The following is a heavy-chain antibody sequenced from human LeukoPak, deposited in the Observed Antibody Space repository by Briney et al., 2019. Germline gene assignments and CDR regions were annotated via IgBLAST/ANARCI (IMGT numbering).Heavy chain of an antibody. V-gene: IGHV3-49*04. CDR2: IRSKANGGTT. Sequence: GGSLRLSCTASGFSFGNYYISWVRQAPGKGLEWVGFIRSKANGGTTEYAASVKGRFTILRDDSKSIAYLQMNSLETEDRAVYYCTRLTVGATPEYWGQGTLVTVSS. D-gene: IGHD1-26*01. J-gene: IGHJ4*02. CDR3: TRLTVGATPEY. CDR1: GFSFGNYY.